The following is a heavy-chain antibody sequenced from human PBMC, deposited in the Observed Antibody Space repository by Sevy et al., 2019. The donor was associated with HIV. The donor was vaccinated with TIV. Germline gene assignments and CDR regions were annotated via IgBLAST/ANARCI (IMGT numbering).Heavy chain of an antibody. CDR3: AKEDSNGVCYSS. D-gene: IGHD2-21*01. J-gene: IGHJ5*02. V-gene: IGHV3-21*01. CDR1: GFTFSIYN. Sequence: GGSLRLSCAASGFTFSIYNLNWVRQAPGKGLEWVSCISPTSSYIYYADSVKGRFSISRDNAKNSLFLQMNSLRADDTAIYYCAKEDSNGVCYSSWGQGTLVTVSS. CDR2: ISPTSSYI.